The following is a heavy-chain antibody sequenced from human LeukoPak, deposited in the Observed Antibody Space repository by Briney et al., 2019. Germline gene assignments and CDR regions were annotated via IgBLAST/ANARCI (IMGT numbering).Heavy chain of an antibody. Sequence: ASVKVSCKASGYTSTGYYMHWVRQAPGQGLEWMGRISPNSGGTLYAQKFQGRVTMTRDTSISTAYMEMSRLRSDDTAVYYCARGLDTAMDNLDYWGQGTLVTVSS. CDR3: ARGLDTAMDNLDY. CDR1: GYTSTGYY. CDR2: ISPNSGGT. J-gene: IGHJ4*02. D-gene: IGHD5-18*01. V-gene: IGHV1-2*06.